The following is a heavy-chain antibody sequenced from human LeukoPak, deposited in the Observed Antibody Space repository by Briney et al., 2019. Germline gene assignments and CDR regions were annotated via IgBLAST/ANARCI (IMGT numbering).Heavy chain of an antibody. CDR3: ARDNYDSSGYYFD. CDR2: ISGSGSTI. J-gene: IGHJ4*02. V-gene: IGHV3-48*03. D-gene: IGHD3-22*01. Sequence: PGGSLRLSCAASGFTFSSYEMNWVRQAPGKGLEWVSYISGSGSTIYYADSVKGRFTISRDNAKKSLYLQMNSLRAEDTAVYYCARDNYDSSGYYFDWGQGTLVTVSS. CDR1: GFTFSSYE.